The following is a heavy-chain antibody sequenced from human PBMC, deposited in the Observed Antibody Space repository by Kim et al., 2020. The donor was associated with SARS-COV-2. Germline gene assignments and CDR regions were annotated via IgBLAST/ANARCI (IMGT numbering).Heavy chain of an antibody. Sequence: SETLSLTCTVSGGSISSSSYYWGWIRQPPGKGLEWIGSIYYSGSTYYNPSLKSRVTISVDTSKNQFSLKLSSVTAADTAVYYCAICYPVGYGPPYGMDVWGQGTTVTVSS. CDR2: IYYSGST. CDR3: AICYPVGYGPPYGMDV. V-gene: IGHV4-39*01. J-gene: IGHJ6*02. D-gene: IGHD2-8*01. CDR1: GGSISSSSYY.